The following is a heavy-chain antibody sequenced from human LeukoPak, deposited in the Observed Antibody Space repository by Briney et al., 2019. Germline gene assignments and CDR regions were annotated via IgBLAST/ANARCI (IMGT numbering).Heavy chain of an antibody. CDR3: ARDRPDYYMDV. CDR1: GGSFSGYY. J-gene: IGHJ6*03. Sequence: SETLSLTCAVYGGSFSGYYWSWIRQPPGKGLEWIGEINHSGSTNYNPSLKSRVTISVDTSKNQFSLKLSSVTAADTAVYYCARDRPDYYMDVWGKGTTVTVSS. CDR2: INHSGST. V-gene: IGHV4-34*01.